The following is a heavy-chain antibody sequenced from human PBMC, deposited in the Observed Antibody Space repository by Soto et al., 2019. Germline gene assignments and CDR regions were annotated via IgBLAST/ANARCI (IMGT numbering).Heavy chain of an antibody. V-gene: IGHV4-34*01. CDR3: ARAGRVAARRFDP. Sequence: PSETLSLTCAVYGGSFSGYYWSWIRQPPGKGLEWIGEINHSGSTNYNPSLKSRVTISVDTSKNQFSLKLSSVTAADTAVYYCARAGRVAARRFDPWGQGTLVTVSS. J-gene: IGHJ5*02. CDR1: GGSFSGYY. D-gene: IGHD6-6*01. CDR2: INHSGST.